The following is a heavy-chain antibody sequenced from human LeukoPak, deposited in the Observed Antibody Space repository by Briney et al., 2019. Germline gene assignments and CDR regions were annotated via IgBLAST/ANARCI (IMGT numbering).Heavy chain of an antibody. CDR2: INHSGST. CDR1: GGSFSGYY. CDR3: ARGAYDSSGHRFDP. D-gene: IGHD3-22*01. J-gene: IGHJ5*02. Sequence: SETLSLTCAVYGGSFSGYYWNWIRQPPGKGLEWIGEINHSGSTNYNPSLKSRVTISVDTSKNQFSLKLSSVTAADTAVYYCARGAYDSSGHRFDPWGQGTLVTVSS. V-gene: IGHV4-34*01.